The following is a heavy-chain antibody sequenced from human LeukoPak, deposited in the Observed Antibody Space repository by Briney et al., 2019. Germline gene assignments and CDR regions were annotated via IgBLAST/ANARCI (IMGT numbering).Heavy chain of an antibody. CDR2: ISSSSSTT. CDR1: GLSFSTHT. V-gene: IGHV3-48*01. J-gene: IGHJ4*02. Sequence: GGSLRLSCATSGLSFSTHTMNWVRQAPGKGPEWLSYISSSSSTTYYADSVKGRFTISRVNSKNTLYLQMNSLRAEDTAVYYCAKDSGDYVAYWGQGTLVTVSS. CDR3: AKDSGDYVAY.